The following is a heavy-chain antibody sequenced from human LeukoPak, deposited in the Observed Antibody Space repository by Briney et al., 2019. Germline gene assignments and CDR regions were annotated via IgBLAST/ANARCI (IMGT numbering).Heavy chain of an antibody. V-gene: IGHV4-34*01. CDR1: GGSFSGYY. J-gene: IGHJ4*02. CDR2: INHSGST. CDR3: ATDYDFWSGPAH. D-gene: IGHD3-3*01. Sequence: SETLSLNCAVYGGSFSGYYWSWIRQPPGKGLEWIGEINHSGSTNYNPSLKSRVTISVDTSKNQFSLKLSSVTAADTAVYYCATDYDFWSGPAHWGQGTLVTVSS.